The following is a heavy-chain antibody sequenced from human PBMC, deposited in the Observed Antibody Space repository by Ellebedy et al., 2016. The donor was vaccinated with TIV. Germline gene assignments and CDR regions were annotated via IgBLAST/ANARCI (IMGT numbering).Heavy chain of an antibody. D-gene: IGHD3-10*01. Sequence: PGGSLRLSCVVSGFSFSHYAMSWVRQAPGKGLEWVAGVNGGGLVIAYADSVKGRFTISRDNSKNTLDLQMNSLRAEDTAIYYCASSRYHYYVGNTVFAYWGQGTLVTVSS. CDR1: GFSFSHYA. CDR3: ASSRYHYYVGNTVFAY. V-gene: IGHV3-23*03. CDR2: VNGGGLVI. J-gene: IGHJ4*02.